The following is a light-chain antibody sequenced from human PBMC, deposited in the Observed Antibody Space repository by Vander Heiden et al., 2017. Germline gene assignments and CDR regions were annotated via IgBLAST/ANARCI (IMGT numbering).Light chain of an antibody. CDR3: QSYDSSLNTWV. CDR2: GNI. CDR1: SSNIGAGYD. V-gene: IGLV1-40*01. Sequence: QSVLTQPPSASGAPGPRVTIPCTGSSSNIGAGYDVHWYQQLPGTDPKLLIYGNINRPSGVPDRFSGSKSVTSASLAITGLQAEDEADYYCQSYDSSLNTWVFGGGTKLTVL. J-gene: IGLJ3*02.